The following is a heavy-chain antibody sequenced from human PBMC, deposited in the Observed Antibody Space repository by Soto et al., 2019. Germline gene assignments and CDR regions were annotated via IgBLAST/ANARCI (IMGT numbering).Heavy chain of an antibody. Sequence: PSETLSLTCTVFGGSFSGYHWSWVRQPPGKGLEWIGEINHSGSTKYIPSLKSRITISADTSKNQFSLRLSSVTAADTAIYFCARENSGNFWAFDYWGQGTLVTVSS. V-gene: IGHV4-34*01. CDR3: ARENSGNFWAFDY. CDR2: INHSGST. J-gene: IGHJ4*02. CDR1: GGSFSGYH. D-gene: IGHD1-26*01.